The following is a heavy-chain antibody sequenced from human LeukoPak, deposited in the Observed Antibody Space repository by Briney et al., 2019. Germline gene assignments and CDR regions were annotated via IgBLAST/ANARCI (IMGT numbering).Heavy chain of an antibody. CDR1: GYTLTELS. V-gene: IGHV1-24*01. CDR3: ARGPVNFWSGYPNGDAFDI. CDR2: FDPEDGET. D-gene: IGHD3-3*01. Sequence: ASVKVSCKVSGYTLTELSMHWVRQAPGKGLEWMGGFDPEDGETIYAQKFQGRVTMTEDTSTDTAYMELSSLRSEDTAVYYCARGPVNFWSGYPNGDAFDIWGQGTMVTVSS. J-gene: IGHJ3*02.